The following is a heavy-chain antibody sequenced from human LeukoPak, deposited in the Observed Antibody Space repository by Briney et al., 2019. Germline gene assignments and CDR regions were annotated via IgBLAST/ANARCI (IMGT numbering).Heavy chain of an antibody. V-gene: IGHV1-69*13. J-gene: IGHJ5*02. D-gene: IGHD5-18*01. Sequence: ASVKVSCKASGGTFSSYAISWVRQAPGQGLEWMGGIIPIFGTANYAQKFQGRVTITADESTSTAYMELSSLRSEYTAVYYCARDTVDTAMVGGDWFDPWGQGTLVTVSS. CDR1: GGTFSSYA. CDR3: ARDTVDTAMVGGDWFDP. CDR2: IIPIFGTA.